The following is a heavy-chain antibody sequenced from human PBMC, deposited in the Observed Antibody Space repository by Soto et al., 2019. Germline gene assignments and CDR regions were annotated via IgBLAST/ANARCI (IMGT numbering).Heavy chain of an antibody. D-gene: IGHD3-9*01. Sequence: GSLRLSCAASGFTFSSYGMHWVRQAPGKGLEWVAVISYDGSNKYYADSVKGRFTISRDNSKNTLYLQMNSLRAEDTAVYYCAKDVTPRQSAAYDILTGYDYWGQGTLVTVSS. CDR3: AKDVTPRQSAAYDILTGYDY. CDR1: GFTFSSYG. J-gene: IGHJ4*02. V-gene: IGHV3-30*18. CDR2: ISYDGSNK.